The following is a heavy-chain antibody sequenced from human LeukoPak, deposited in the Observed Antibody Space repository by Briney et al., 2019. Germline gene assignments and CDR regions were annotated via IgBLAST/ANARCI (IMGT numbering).Heavy chain of an antibody. Sequence: GGSLRLSCAASGFTFSSYAMSWVRQAPGKGLEWVSAISGSGGSTYYADSVKGRFTISRDNSKNTLYLQMNSLRAEDTAVYYCAKPLQQLVFGMVFSLFDYWGQGTLVTVSS. J-gene: IGHJ4*02. V-gene: IGHV3-23*01. CDR3: AKPLQQLVFGMVFSLFDY. CDR1: GFTFSSYA. CDR2: ISGSGGST. D-gene: IGHD6-6*01.